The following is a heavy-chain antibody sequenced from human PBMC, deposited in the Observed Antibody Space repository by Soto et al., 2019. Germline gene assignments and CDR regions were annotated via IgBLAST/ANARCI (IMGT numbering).Heavy chain of an antibody. CDR2: ISSGSSTI. V-gene: IGHV3-48*01. CDR1: GFTFSSYS. D-gene: IGHD6-19*01. Sequence: WGSLRLSCAASGFTFSSYSMNWVRQAPEKGLKWTSYISSGSSTIYYADTVKGRFTISRGNAHNSLYLQMNSLRAEDTAVYYCAKTYSSGRGAFDVWGQGTMVTVSS. J-gene: IGHJ3*01. CDR3: AKTYSSGRGAFDV.